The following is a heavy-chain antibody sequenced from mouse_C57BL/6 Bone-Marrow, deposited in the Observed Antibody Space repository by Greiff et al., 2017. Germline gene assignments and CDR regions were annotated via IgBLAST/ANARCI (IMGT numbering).Heavy chain of an antibody. J-gene: IGHJ3*01. V-gene: IGHV1-75*01. CDR1: GYTFTDYY. D-gene: IGHD2-4*01. CDR3: ARHYYDYPAWFAY. Sequence: VKLMESGPELVKPGASVKISCKASGYTFTDYYINWVKQRPGQGLEWIGWIFPGSGSTYYNEKFKGKATLTVDKSSSTAYMLLSSLTSEDSAVYFCARHYYDYPAWFAYWGQGTLVTVSA. CDR2: IFPGSGST.